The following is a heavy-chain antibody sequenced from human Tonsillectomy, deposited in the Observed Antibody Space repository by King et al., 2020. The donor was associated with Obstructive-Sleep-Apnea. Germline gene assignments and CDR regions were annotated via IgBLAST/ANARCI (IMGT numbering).Heavy chain of an antibody. CDR1: GGSFSDYY. Sequence: VQLQQWGAGLLKPSETLSLTCAVFGGSFSDYYWSWVRQPPGKGLEWIGEINHSGSTNYNPSLKSRVTISVDTSKNQFSLKLNSVTAAATAVYYCARGSGAAAVNWFDPWAQGTLVTVSS. D-gene: IGHD6-13*01. J-gene: IGHJ5*02. CDR2: INHSGST. CDR3: ARGSGAAAVNWFDP. V-gene: IGHV4-34*01.